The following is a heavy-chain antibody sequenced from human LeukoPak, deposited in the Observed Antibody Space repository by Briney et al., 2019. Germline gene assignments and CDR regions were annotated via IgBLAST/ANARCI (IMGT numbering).Heavy chain of an antibody. CDR2: INPNSGGT. J-gene: IGHJ6*03. V-gene: IGHV1-2*02. Sequence: GASVKVSCKASGYTFTGYYMHWVRQAPGQGLEWMGWINPNSGGTNYAQKFQGRVTMIRDTSISTAYMELSRLRSDDTAVYYCARVSRDCSSTSCYLVLNYYYYYMDVWGKGTTVTVSS. CDR3: ARVSRDCSSTSCYLVLNYYYYYMDV. CDR1: GYTFTGYY. D-gene: IGHD2-2*01.